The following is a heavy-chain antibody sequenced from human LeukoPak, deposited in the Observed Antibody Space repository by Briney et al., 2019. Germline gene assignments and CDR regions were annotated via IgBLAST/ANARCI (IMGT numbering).Heavy chain of an antibody. V-gene: IGHV3-30*02. CDR1: GFTFSSYG. CDR3: TRDAPHGGSGSYLFGWKDAFDI. J-gene: IGHJ3*02. Sequence: PGGSLRLSCAASGFTFSSYGMHWVRQAPGKGLEWVAFIRYDGSNKYYADSVKGRFTISRDNSKNTLYLQMNSLRAEDTAVYYCTRDAPHGGSGSYLFGWKDAFDIWGQGTMVTVSS. CDR2: IRYDGSNK. D-gene: IGHD1-26*01.